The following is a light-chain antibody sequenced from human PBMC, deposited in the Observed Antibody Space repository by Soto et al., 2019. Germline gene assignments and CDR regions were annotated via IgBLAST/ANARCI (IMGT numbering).Light chain of an antibody. CDR2: LNRDGSH. CDR1: SGHSNYA. V-gene: IGLV4-69*01. J-gene: IGLJ2*01. Sequence: QSVLTQSPSATASLGASVKLTCTLSSGHSNYAIAWHQQQPEKGPRYLMKLNRDGSHSKGDGIPNRFSGSSSGAERYLTISSLQSEDEADYYCQTWGTGIVIFGGGTNVTVL. CDR3: QTWGTGIVI.